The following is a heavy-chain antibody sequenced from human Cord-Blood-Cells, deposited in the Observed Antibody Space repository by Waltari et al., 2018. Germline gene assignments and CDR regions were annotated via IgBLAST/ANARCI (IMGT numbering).Heavy chain of an antibody. CDR1: GGSISSSSYY. Sequence: QLQLQESGPGLVKPSETLSLTCTVSGGSISSSSYYWGWIRQPPGKGLEWIGSIYYSGSTYYNPSLKSRVTKSVDTSKNQFSLKLSSVTAADTAVYYCARLGELELPFDYWGQGTLVTVSS. CDR3: ARLGELELPFDY. V-gene: IGHV4-39*01. D-gene: IGHD1-7*01. J-gene: IGHJ4*02. CDR2: IYYSGST.